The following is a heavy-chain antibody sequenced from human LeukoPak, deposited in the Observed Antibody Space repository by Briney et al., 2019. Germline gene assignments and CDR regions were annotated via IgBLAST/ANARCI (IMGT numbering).Heavy chain of an antibody. CDR2: IDPNSGGT. D-gene: IGHD3-3*01. V-gene: IGHV1-2*02. J-gene: IGHJ6*02. Sequence: GASVKVSCKASGDTFTGYYMHWLRQAPGQGLEWMGWIDPNSGGTNYAQKFQGRVTMTRNTSISTAYMELSRLRSDDTAVYYCARGGYYDFWSGYYTPPLYYYYGMDVWGQGTTVTVSS. CDR1: GDTFTGYY. CDR3: ARGGYYDFWSGYYTPPLYYYYGMDV.